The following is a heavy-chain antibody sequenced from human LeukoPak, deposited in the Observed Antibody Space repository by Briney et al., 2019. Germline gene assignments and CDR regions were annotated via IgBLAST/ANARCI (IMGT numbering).Heavy chain of an antibody. CDR1: GYTFTSYY. V-gene: IGHV1-46*01. J-gene: IGHJ6*02. D-gene: IGHD2-15*01. CDR2: INPSGGST. Sequence: GASVKVSCKASGYTFTSYYMHWVRQAPGQGLEWMGIINPSGGSTSYAQKFQGRVTMTRNTSISTAYMELSSLRSEDTAVYYCARGSNGGKGNYYYYYGMDVWGQGTTVTVSS. CDR3: ARGSNGGKGNYYYYYGMDV.